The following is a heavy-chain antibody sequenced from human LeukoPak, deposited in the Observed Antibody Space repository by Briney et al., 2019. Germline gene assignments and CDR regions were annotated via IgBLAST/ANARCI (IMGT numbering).Heavy chain of an antibody. Sequence: PSETLSLTCTVSGGSISSSSYYWGWIRQPPGKGLEWIGSIYYSGSTYYNPSLKSRVTISVDTSKNQFSLKLSSVTAADTAVYYCARDADLYYYFDYWGQGTLVTVSS. D-gene: IGHD2-15*01. V-gene: IGHV4-39*07. J-gene: IGHJ4*02. CDR2: IYYSGST. CDR1: GGSISSSSYY. CDR3: ARDADLYYYFDY.